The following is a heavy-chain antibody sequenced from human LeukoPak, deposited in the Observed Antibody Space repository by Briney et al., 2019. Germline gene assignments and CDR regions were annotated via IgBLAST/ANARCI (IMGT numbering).Heavy chain of an antibody. CDR1: GVTFSSYA. J-gene: IGHJ6*03. V-gene: IGHV3-30*04. D-gene: IGHD3-3*01. Sequence: GGSLRLSCAASGVTFSSYAMHWVRQAPGKGLEWVAVISYDGSNKYYADSVKGRFTISRDNSKNTLYLQMNSLRAEDTAVYYCARPYYEKYYYFMDVWGKGTTVTVSS. CDR2: ISYDGSNK. CDR3: ARPYYEKYYYFMDV.